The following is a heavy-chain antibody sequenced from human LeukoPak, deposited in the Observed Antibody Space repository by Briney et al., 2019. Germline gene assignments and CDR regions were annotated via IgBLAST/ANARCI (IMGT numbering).Heavy chain of an antibody. CDR2: IKSDGSST. Sequence: PGGSLRLSCAASGFTFSNYWMHWVRQVPGKGLVWVSRIKSDGSSTTYADSVKGRFTISRDNAKNTLYLQMNSLRAEDTAVYYCTRDCDTSGYYFGWSDPWGQGTLVTVSS. D-gene: IGHD3-22*01. J-gene: IGHJ5*02. CDR3: TRDCDTSGYYFGWSDP. CDR1: GFTFSNYW. V-gene: IGHV3-74*01.